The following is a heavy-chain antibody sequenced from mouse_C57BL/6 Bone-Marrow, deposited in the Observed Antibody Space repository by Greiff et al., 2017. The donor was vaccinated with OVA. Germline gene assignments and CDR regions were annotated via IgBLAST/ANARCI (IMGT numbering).Heavy chain of an antibody. V-gene: IGHV1-81*01. CDR2: IYPRSGNT. Sequence: QVQLQQPGAELARPGASVKLSCKASGYTFTSYGISWVKQRTGQGLEWIGEIYPRSGNTYYNEKFKGKATLTVDKSSSTAYMKLRSLTSEDSAVYVCGRGGGTWFAYWGKGTLVTVSA. J-gene: IGHJ3*01. CDR1: GYTFTSYG. CDR3: GRGGGTWFAY.